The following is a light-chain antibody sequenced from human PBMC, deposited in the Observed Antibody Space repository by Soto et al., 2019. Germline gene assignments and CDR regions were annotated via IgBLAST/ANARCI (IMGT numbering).Light chain of an antibody. CDR3: QQYNNWPLT. V-gene: IGKV3-15*01. Sequence: EIVMTQSPATLSVSPGERAALSCRASQNVNSNLAWYQQKPAQAPRLLIYDASTRATGIPARFSGSGSGTEFTLTISNLQSEDFAVYYCQQYNNWPLTFGGGTKVEIK. CDR2: DAS. J-gene: IGKJ4*01. CDR1: QNVNSN.